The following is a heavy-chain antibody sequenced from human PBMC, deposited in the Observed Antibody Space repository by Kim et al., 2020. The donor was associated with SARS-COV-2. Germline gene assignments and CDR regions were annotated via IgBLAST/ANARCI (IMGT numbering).Heavy chain of an antibody. Sequence: GGSLRLSCAASGFTFSSYAMHWVRQAPGKGLEWVAVISYDGSNKYYADSVKGRFTISRDNSKNTLYLQMNSLRAEDTAVYYCARDLYSGYAPLGYWGQGTLVTVSS. V-gene: IGHV3-30*04. CDR2: ISYDGSNK. CDR3: ARDLYSGYAPLGY. D-gene: IGHD5-12*01. CDR1: GFTFSSYA. J-gene: IGHJ4*02.